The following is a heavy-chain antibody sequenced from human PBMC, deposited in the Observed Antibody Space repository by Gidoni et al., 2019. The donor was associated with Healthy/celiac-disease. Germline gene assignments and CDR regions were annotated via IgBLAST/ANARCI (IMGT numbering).Heavy chain of an antibody. J-gene: IGHJ4*02. CDR2: ISYDGSNK. CDR3: AKDLGYGDYAEDY. D-gene: IGHD4-17*01. CDR1: GFPFSRYG. V-gene: IGHV3-30*18. Sequence: QVQLVESGALGGVVQPGRSLRLSCSASGFPFSRYGMHWVRQAPGKGLEWVAVISYDGSNKYYADSVKGRFTISRDNSKNTLYLQMNSLRAEDTAVYYCAKDLGYGDYAEDYWGQGTLVTVSS.